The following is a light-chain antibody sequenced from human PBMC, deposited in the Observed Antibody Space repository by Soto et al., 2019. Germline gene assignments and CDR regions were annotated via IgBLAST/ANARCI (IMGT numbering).Light chain of an antibody. Sequence: QSVLTQPPSVSGAPGQRVTISCTGSSSNIGAGYDLHWYQQLPGTAPKLLIYRNNNRPSGVPDRFSGSKSGTSASLAITGLQAEDEADYYCKSYDSSLSGYVFGTGTKVTVL. CDR3: KSYDSSLSGYV. CDR1: SSNIGAGYD. J-gene: IGLJ1*01. CDR2: RNN. V-gene: IGLV1-40*01.